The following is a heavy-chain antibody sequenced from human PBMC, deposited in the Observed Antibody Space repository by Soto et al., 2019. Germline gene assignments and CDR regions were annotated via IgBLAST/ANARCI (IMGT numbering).Heavy chain of an antibody. CDR2: INHSGSS. D-gene: IGHD1-26*01. Sequence: QVRLQQWGAGLLKPSETLSLTCAVSGGSFSGYIWTWIRQTPGKGLQWIGQINHSGSSIYNPSLKNRVTISTMSNNKFSLELSSVTAADTAVYYCTRGLFSGSSHSGSWYYFDSWGQGTMVTVSS. CDR1: GGSFSGYI. J-gene: IGHJ4*02. V-gene: IGHV4-34*01. CDR3: TRGLFSGSSHSGSWYYFDS.